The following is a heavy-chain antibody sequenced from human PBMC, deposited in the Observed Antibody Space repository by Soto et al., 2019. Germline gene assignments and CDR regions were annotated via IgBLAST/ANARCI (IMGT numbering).Heavy chain of an antibody. D-gene: IGHD6-19*01. V-gene: IGHV2-5*02. CDR2: IHWDDEK. Sequence: QITLKESGPTLVIPTQTLTLTCTFSGFSLNTRGVGVGWIRQPPGKALEWVALIHWDDEKRYSPSLRNTLTTXKDTSKNQVVLIMTNMDPVNTATDYCAYRPVVLGSGWNFDFWGQGILVTVSS. J-gene: IGHJ4*02. CDR1: GFSLNTRGVG. CDR3: AYRPVVLGSGWNFDF.